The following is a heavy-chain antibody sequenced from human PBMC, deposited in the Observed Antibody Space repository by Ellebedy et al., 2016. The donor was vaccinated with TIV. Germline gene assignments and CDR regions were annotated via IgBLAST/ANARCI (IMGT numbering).Heavy chain of an antibody. V-gene: IGHV4-59*08. D-gene: IGHD3-10*02. J-gene: IGHJ1*01. Sequence: ESLKISCTASGFTFGDYAMSWVRQPPGKGLEWIGYVSYSGTTNYNPSLMRRFTIPITTSRNQFSLRLNSVTAADTTIYYCARHTRMPMFHPAFQQWGQGTLITVSS. CDR2: VSYSGTT. CDR3: ARHTRMPMFHPAFQQ. CDR1: GFTFGDYA.